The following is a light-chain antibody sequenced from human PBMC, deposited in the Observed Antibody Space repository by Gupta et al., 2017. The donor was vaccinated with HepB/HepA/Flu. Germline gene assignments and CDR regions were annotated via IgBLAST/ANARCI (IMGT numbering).Light chain of an antibody. V-gene: IGKV3-11*01. J-gene: IGKJ3*01. CDR2: NAA. CDR3: QQRSNWPPPFT. CDR1: QSVSSY. Sequence: DIVLTQSPATLSLYPGARATLSCRTSQSVSSYLAWYQQKPGQAPRLSIYNAANRATGIPTRFSVSGTGTDITLTISSLEPEDFAVYYCQQRSNWPPPFTFGPGTKVDIK.